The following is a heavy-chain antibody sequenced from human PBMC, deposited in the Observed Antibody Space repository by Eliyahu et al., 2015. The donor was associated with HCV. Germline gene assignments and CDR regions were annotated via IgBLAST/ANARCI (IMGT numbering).Heavy chain of an antibody. J-gene: IGHJ5*02. CDR2: IDHTGST. CDR1: GGSFSGYY. D-gene: IGHD3-9*01. Sequence: QVQLQQWGAGLLKPSETLSLTCAVYGGSFSGYYWSWIRQPPGKGLEWIGEIDHTGSTTYNPSLKSRVTISLDTSKNQFSLNLSSVTAADTAVYYCARIHFDWTNYFDHWGQGTLVTVSS. V-gene: IGHV4-34*01. CDR3: ARIHFDWTNYFDH.